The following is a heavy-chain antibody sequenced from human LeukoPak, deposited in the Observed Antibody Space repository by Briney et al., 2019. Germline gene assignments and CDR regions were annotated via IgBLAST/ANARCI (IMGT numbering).Heavy chain of an antibody. Sequence: PGGSLRLSCAASGFTFSSYAMSWVRQAPGKGLEWVSGISGSGGGTYYADSVKGRFTTSRDNSKNTLYLQMDSLRAEDTAVYYCARDSSGLPLDYWGQGTLVTVSS. CDR1: GFTFSSYA. V-gene: IGHV3-23*01. D-gene: IGHD3-22*01. CDR3: ARDSSGLPLDY. J-gene: IGHJ4*02. CDR2: ISGSGGGT.